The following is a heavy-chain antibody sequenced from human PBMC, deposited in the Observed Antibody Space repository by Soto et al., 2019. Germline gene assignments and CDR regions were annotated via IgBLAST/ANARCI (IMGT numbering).Heavy chain of an antibody. Sequence: GASVKVSCKASGYTFTSYYMHWVRQAPGQGLEWMGIINPSGGSTSYAQKFQGRVTMTRDTSTSTVYMELSSLRSEDTAVYYCARDLQQVRCSGGSCYSEWFDPWGQGTLVTVSS. J-gene: IGHJ5*02. CDR1: GYTFTSYY. V-gene: IGHV1-46*03. CDR3: ARDLQQVRCSGGSCYSEWFDP. D-gene: IGHD2-15*01. CDR2: INPSGGST.